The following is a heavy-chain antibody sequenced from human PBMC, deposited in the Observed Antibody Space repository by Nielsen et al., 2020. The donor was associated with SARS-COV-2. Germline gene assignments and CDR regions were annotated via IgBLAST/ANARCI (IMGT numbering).Heavy chain of an antibody. CDR2: IGTAGDT. V-gene: IGHV3-13*01. J-gene: IGHJ6*02. D-gene: IGHD6-6*01. CDR3: ATHPSSSAYYYYGMDV. CDR1: GFTFSSYD. Sequence: GGSLRLSCAASGFTFSSYDMHWVRQATGKGLEWVSAIGTAGDTYYPGSVKGRFTISRDNSKNTLYLQMNSLRAEDTAVYYCATHPSSSAYYYYGMDVWGQGTTVTVSS.